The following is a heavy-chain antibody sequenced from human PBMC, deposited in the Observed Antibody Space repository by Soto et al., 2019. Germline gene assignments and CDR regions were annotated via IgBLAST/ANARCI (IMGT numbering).Heavy chain of an antibody. Sequence: SETLSLTCTVSGGSVSSGSYYWSWIRQPPGKGLEWIGYIYYSGSTNYNPSLKSRVTISVDTSKNQFSLKLSSVTAADTAVYYCARDKWELPPGGFHYYYGMDVWGQGTTVTVSS. D-gene: IGHD1-26*01. V-gene: IGHV4-61*01. J-gene: IGHJ6*02. CDR3: ARDKWELPPGGFHYYYGMDV. CDR2: IYYSGST. CDR1: GGSVSSGSYY.